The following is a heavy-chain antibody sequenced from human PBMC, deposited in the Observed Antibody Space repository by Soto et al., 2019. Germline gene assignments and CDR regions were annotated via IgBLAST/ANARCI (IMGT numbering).Heavy chain of an antibody. D-gene: IGHD3-10*01. CDR2: ISYDRSNK. CDR3: ARDAGSGGFDS. J-gene: IGHJ5*01. Sequence: GGSLRLSCAASGFTFTIYEMHWVRQAPGKGLEWVAGISYDRSNKYYVDSVKGRFTISRDNSKKTLYLQMNSLRPEDTAVYYCARDAGSGGFDSWGQGTLVTVSS. CDR1: GFTFTIYE. V-gene: IGHV3-30-3*01.